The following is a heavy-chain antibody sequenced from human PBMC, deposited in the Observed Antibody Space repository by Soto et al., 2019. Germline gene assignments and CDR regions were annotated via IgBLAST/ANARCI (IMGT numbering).Heavy chain of an antibody. V-gene: IGHV4-59*01. CDR2: IYYSGST. CDR3: ARGIHYYDSSGYYF. D-gene: IGHD3-22*01. J-gene: IGHJ4*02. CDR1: GGSISSYY. Sequence: PSETLSLTCTVSGGSISSYYWSWIRQPPGKGLEWIGYIYYSGSTNYNPSLKSRVTISVDTSKNQFSLKLSSVTAADTAVYYCARGIHYYDSSGYYFWGRGTLVTVSS.